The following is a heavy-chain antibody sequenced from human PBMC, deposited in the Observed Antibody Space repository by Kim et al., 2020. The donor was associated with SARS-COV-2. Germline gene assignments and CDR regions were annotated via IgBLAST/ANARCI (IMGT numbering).Heavy chain of an antibody. J-gene: IGHJ6*02. Sequence: AYAVKGRFTISRDNSKNTLYLQMDSLGAEDTAVDYCARNDGGYYYYSGMDVWGQGTTVTVSS. CDR3: ARNDGGYYYYSGMDV. D-gene: IGHD1-1*01. V-gene: IGHV3-30*07.